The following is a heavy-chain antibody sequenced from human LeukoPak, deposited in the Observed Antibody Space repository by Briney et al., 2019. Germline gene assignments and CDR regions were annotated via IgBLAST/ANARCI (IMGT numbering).Heavy chain of an antibody. CDR1: GGTFLRYA. V-gene: IGHV1-69*13. D-gene: IGHD3-22*01. Sequence: SVKVSCKASGGTFLRYALSWVQQAPGQGLEWMGVITPMFGTANYAQKFQGRVTITADESTRTAYMELRSLKSEDTAVYYCARDAAIHDSHAYYYLWWGQGTLVTVSS. J-gene: IGHJ4*02. CDR2: ITPMFGTA. CDR3: ARDAAIHDSHAYYYLW.